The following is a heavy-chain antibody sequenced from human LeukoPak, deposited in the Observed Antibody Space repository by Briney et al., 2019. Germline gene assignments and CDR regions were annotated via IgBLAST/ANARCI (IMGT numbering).Heavy chain of an antibody. CDR3: ARDLSGHWTYDY. D-gene: IGHD1-1*01. Sequence: SCKASGYTFTGYYMHWVRQAPGKGLEWVAVISLDGNNEYYADSVEGRFSLSRDNSMNTLYLQLNSLRTEDTAMYYCARDLSGHWTYDYWGQGTLVTVSS. CDR2: ISLDGNNE. V-gene: IGHV3-30-3*01. J-gene: IGHJ4*01. CDR1: GYTFTGYY.